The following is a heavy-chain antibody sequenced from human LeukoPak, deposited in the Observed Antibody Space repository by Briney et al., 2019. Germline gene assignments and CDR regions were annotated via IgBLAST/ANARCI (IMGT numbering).Heavy chain of an antibody. V-gene: IGHV3-48*03. CDR2: ISSSSTI. D-gene: IGHD3-9*01. J-gene: IGHJ4*02. CDR1: GFTFSNYE. CDR3: ARAFYDFLTGYPAYFDY. Sequence: GGSLRLSCAASGFTFSNYEMNWVRQAPGKGLEWVSYISSSSTIYYADSVKGRFTISRDNAKNSLYLQMNSLRAEDTAVYYCARAFYDFLTGYPAYFDYWGQGTLVTVSS.